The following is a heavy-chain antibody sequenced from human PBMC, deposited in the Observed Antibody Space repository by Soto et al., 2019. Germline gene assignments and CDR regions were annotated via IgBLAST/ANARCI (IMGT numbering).Heavy chain of an antibody. V-gene: IGHV4-34*01. CDR2: INHSGST. Sequence: PSETLSLTCAVYGGSFSGYYWSWIRQPPGKGLEWIGEINHSGSTNYNPSLKSRVTISVDTSKNQFSLKLSSVTAADTAVYYCARASVATIPGRMDVWGQGTTVTVSS. CDR1: GGSFSGYY. CDR3: ARASVATIPGRMDV. D-gene: IGHD2-15*01. J-gene: IGHJ6*02.